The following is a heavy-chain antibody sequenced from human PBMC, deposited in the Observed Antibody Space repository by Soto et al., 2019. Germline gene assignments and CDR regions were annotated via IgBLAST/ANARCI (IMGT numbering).Heavy chain of an antibody. CDR2: ISYEEVDT. CDR1: GFPFSAYG. CDR3: AKDLTVRNSKYYYYAMAV. J-gene: IGHJ6*04. V-gene: IGHV3-30*18. Sequence: QVRLVESGGGVVPPGRSLRLTCAAYGFPFSAYGIHWVRQDPGKGLEWVAVISYEEVDTFYADSLKGRFIISRDNSKNTVLLQMNSMRTEDTAVYFCAKDLTVRNSKYYYYAMAVWSAGTTVTVSS. D-gene: IGHD3-9*01.